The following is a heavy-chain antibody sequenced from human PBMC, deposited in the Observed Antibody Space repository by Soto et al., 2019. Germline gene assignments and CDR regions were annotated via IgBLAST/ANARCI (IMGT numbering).Heavy chain of an antibody. CDR1: GGSISSYY. J-gene: IGHJ5*02. CDR2: IYYSGST. D-gene: IGHD3-9*01. CDR3: ARLRLYYDIFAAGHQLGHNNWFAP. Sequence: QVQLQESGPGLVKPSETLSLTCTVSGGSISSYYWSWIRQPPGKGLEWIGYIYYSGSTNYNPSLKSRVTISVDTSKNQFSLKLSSVTAADTAVYYCARLRLYYDIFAAGHQLGHNNWFAPWGQGTLVTVSS. V-gene: IGHV4-59*08.